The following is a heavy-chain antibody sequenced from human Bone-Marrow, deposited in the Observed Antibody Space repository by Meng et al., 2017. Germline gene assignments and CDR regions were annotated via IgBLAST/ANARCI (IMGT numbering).Heavy chain of an antibody. V-gene: IGHV1-69*13. CDR2: IIPIFGTA. CDR1: GGTFSSYA. CDR3: ARDVGATTELDY. D-gene: IGHD1-26*01. Sequence: SVKVSCKASGGTFSSYAISWVRQTPGQGLEWMGRIIPIFGTANYAQKFQGRVTITADESTSTAYMELSSLRSEDTAVYYCARDVGATTELDYWGQGTLVTVSS. J-gene: IGHJ4*02.